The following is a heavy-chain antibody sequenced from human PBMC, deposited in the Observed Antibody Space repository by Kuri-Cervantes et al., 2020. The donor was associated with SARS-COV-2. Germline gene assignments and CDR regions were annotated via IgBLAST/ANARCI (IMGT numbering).Heavy chain of an antibody. V-gene: IGHV4-4*07. J-gene: IGHJ4*02. D-gene: IGHD3-16*02. Sequence: GSLRLSCTVSGGSISSYYWSWIRQPAGKGLEWIGRIYTSGSTNYNPSLKSRVTMSVDTSKNQFSLKLSSVTAADTAVYYCARGNPLKFGGVIVRPYYFDYWGQGTLVTVSS. CDR1: GGSISSYY. CDR3: ARGNPLKFGGVIVRPYYFDY. CDR2: IYTSGST.